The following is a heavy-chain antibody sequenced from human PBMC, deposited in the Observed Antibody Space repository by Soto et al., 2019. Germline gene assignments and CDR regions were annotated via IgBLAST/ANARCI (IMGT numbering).Heavy chain of an antibody. J-gene: IGHJ4*02. V-gene: IGHV4-4*07. CDR2: ILTTGST. CDR3: ARGSAVAGTRLSY. Sequence: WTWIRQPAGKGLEWIGRILTTGSTNYNPSLRSRVSMSVDTSNNTFSLSLTSMAAADTGVYYCARGSAVAGTRLSYWGQGTLVTVSS. D-gene: IGHD6-19*01.